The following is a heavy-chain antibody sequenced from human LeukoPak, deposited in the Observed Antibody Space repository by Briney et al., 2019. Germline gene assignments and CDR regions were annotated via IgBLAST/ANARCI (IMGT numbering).Heavy chain of an antibody. CDR2: ITDDSTTM. CDR3: VARGGWARFDY. V-gene: IGHV3-48*04. CDR1: GFTFSTYS. J-gene: IGHJ4*02. Sequence: GGSLRLSCAASGFTFSTYSMNWVRQAPGKGLEWISYITDDSTTMYYADSVKGRFTISRDNAKNSLYLQMNSLRAEDTAVYYCVARGGWARFDYWGQGTLVTVSS. D-gene: IGHD6-19*01.